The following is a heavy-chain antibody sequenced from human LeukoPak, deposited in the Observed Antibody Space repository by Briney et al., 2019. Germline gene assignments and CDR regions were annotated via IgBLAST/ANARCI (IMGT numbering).Heavy chain of an antibody. CDR1: GGSFSGYY. D-gene: IGHD3-9*01. J-gene: IGHJ4*02. CDR2: INHSGST. Sequence: PSETLSLTCAVYGGSFSGYYWSWIRQPPGKGLEWIGEINHSGSTNYNPSLKSRVTISVDTSKNQISLKLSSVTAADTAVYYCTRRATYFGWRPSESPSCFDFWGQGTLVTVSS. V-gene: IGHV4-34*01. CDR3: TRRATYFGWRPSESPSCFDF.